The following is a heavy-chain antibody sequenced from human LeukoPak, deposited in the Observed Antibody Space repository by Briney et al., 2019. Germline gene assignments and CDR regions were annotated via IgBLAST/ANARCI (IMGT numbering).Heavy chain of an antibody. CDR1: GYTFTSYG. J-gene: IGHJ4*02. D-gene: IGHD6-13*01. V-gene: IGHV1-18*01. CDR3: AIEVIAADPLDY. Sequence: GASVKVSCKASGYTFTSYGISWVRQAPGQGLEWMGWISAYNGNTNYAQKLQGRVTMTTDTSTSTAYMELRRLRSDDTAVYYCAIEVIAADPLDYWGQGTLVTVSS. CDR2: ISAYNGNT.